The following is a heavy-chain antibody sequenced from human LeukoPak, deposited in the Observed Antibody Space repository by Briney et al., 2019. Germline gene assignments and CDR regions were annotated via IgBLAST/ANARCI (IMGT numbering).Heavy chain of an antibody. CDR1: GGSISSSSYY. CDR3: ARSLTTVTRWFDP. Sequence: SETLSLTCTVSGGSISSSSYYWGWIRQPPGKGLEWIGSIYYSGSTYYNPSLKSRVTISVDTSKNQFSLKLSSVTAADTAVYYCARSLTTVTRWFDPWGQGTLVTVSS. D-gene: IGHD4-17*01. J-gene: IGHJ5*02. CDR2: IYYSGST. V-gene: IGHV4-39*01.